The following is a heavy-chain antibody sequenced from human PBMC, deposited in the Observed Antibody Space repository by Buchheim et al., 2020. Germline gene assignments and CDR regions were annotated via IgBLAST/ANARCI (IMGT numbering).Heavy chain of an antibody. CDR3: ARGAFADGLDA. V-gene: IGHV3-74*01. CDR2: VKRDGSET. J-gene: IGHJ6*02. D-gene: IGHD3-3*02. CDR1: GFSFSSYW. Sequence: EVQLVESGGGLVQPGGSLRLSCAASGFSFSSYWMNWVRQAPGKGLVWISRVKRDGSETFYADNVKGRFTISRDNDKNTLYPQMNSLRAEDTAVYYCARGAFADGLDAWGQGTT.